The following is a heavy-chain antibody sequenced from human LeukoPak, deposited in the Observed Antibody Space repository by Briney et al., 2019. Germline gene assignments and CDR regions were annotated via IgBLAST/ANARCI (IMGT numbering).Heavy chain of an antibody. V-gene: IGHV4-34*01. CDR1: GGSFSGYD. J-gene: IGHJ4*02. CDR3: ARDGEAGYVYGY. Sequence: SETLSLTCAVYGGSFSGYDWAWIRQPPGKGLEWIGYIYHSGSTYYNPSLKSRVTISVDTSKNQFSLRLRSVTAADTAIYYCARDGEAGYVYGYWGQGTLVTVSS. CDR2: IYHSGST. D-gene: IGHD5-12*01.